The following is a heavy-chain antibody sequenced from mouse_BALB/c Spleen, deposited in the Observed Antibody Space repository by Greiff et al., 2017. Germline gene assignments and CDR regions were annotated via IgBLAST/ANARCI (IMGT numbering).Heavy chain of an antibody. CDR2: ISSGSSTI. V-gene: IGHV5-17*02. CDR1: GFTFSSFG. D-gene: IGHD4-1*01. J-gene: IGHJ4*01. Sequence: EVMLVESGGGLVQPGGSRKLSCAASGFTFSSFGMHWVRQAPEKGLEWVAYISSGSSTIYYADTVKGRFTISRDNPKNTLFLQMTSLRSEDTAMYYCAGTGLYYAMDYWGQGTSVTVSS. CDR3: AGTGLYYAMDY.